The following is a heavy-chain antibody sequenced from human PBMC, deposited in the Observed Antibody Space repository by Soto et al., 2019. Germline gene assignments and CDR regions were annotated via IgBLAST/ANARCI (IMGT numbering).Heavy chain of an antibody. V-gene: IGHV4-34*09. D-gene: IGHD3-22*01. J-gene: IGHJ4*02. CDR3: ARSNGNGNYYGSSGYYPLPPFDY. Sequence: SETLSLTCAVYGGSYSNNYWNWIRQSPEKGLEWIGEINPGGSTKYNPSLKSRVFISLDTSKNQFSLKLSSVTAADTAVYYCARSNGNGNYYGSSGYYPLPPFDYWGQGTLVTVSS. CDR2: INPGGST. CDR1: GGSYSNNY.